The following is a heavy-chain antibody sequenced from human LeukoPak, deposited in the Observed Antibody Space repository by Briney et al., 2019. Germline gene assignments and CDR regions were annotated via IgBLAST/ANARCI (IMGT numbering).Heavy chain of an antibody. V-gene: IGHV3-48*01. Sequence: GGSLRLSCAASGFTFSSYSMNCVRQAPGKWLEWVSYISSSSSTIYYADSVKGRFTISRDNAKNSLYLQMNSLRAEDTAVYYCARDRAYSNVDYWGQGTLVTVSS. D-gene: IGHD4-11*01. CDR3: ARDRAYSNVDY. CDR1: GFTFSSYS. J-gene: IGHJ4*02. CDR2: ISSSSSTI.